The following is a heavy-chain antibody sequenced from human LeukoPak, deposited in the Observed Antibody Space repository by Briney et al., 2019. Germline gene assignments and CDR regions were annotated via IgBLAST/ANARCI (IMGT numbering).Heavy chain of an antibody. Sequence: SETLSLTCAVYGGSFSGYYWSWIRQPPGKGLEWIGEINHSGSTNYNPSLKSRVTISVDTSKNQFSLKLSSVTAADTAVYYCARGLYGDYGWFDPWGQGTLVTVSS. CDR2: INHSGST. CDR1: GGSFSGYY. D-gene: IGHD4-17*01. V-gene: IGHV4-34*01. CDR3: ARGLYGDYGWFDP. J-gene: IGHJ5*02.